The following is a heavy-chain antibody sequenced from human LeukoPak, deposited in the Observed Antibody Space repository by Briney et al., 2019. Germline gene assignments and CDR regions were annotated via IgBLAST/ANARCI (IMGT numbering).Heavy chain of an antibody. D-gene: IGHD5-18*01. J-gene: IGHJ4*02. CDR3: ARGYSYGYGPLDY. V-gene: IGHV1-18*01. CDR2: ISTDNGNT. CDR1: GYSFTSYG. Sequence: ASVKVSCKASGYSFTSYGISWVRRAPGQGLEWMGWISTDNGNTDYAQNLQGRVTMTTDTSTSTAYMELRSLRSDDTAVYYCARGYSYGYGPLDYWGQGTLVTVSS.